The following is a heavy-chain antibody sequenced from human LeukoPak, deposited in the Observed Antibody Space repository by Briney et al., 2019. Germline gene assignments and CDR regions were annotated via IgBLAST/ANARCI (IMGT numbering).Heavy chain of an antibody. CDR1: GFTLSSYS. Sequence: GGSLRLSCAASGFTLSSYSMNWVRQAPGKGLEWVSSISSSSSYVYYADSVKGRFTISRDNAKNSLYLQMNSLRAEDTAVYYCARMSSIAVAGWDYWGQGTLVTVSS. V-gene: IGHV3-21*01. CDR3: ARMSSIAVAGWDY. J-gene: IGHJ4*02. CDR2: ISSSSSYV. D-gene: IGHD6-19*01.